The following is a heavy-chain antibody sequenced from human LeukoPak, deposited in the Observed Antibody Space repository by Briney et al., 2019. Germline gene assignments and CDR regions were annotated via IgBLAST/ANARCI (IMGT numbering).Heavy chain of an antibody. CDR2: IYYSGST. V-gene: IGHV4-39*07. CDR1: GASISSSSYY. J-gene: IGHJ6*02. D-gene: IGHD4-23*01. CDR3: ASYGGNSRYYYGMDV. Sequence: PSETLSLTCTVSGASISSSSYYWGWIRQPPGKGLEWIGSIYYSGSTYYNPSLKSRVTISVDTSKNQFSLKLSSVTAADTAVYYCASYGGNSRYYYGMDVWGQGTTVTVSS.